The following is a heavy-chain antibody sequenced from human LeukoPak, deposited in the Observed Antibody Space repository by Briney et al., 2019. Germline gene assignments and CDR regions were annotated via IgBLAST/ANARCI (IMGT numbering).Heavy chain of an antibody. CDR2: IYSSVTTDYTDSVPI. J-gene: IGHJ4*02. V-gene: IGHV3-53*01. CDR3: ARWYCTSSSCYYDY. Sequence: GGSLRLSCAVSGFTVSNNYMSWVRQAPGKGLEWVSTIYSSVTTDYTDSVPIKYSDSVKGRFTISRDHSKNTLYLQMNSLRVEDTAVYYCARWYCTSSSCYYDYWGQGNLVTVSS. CDR1: GFTVSNNY. D-gene: IGHD2-2*01.